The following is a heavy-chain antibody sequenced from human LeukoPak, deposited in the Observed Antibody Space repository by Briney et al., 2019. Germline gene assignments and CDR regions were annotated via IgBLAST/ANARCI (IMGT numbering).Heavy chain of an antibody. J-gene: IGHJ5*02. D-gene: IGHD4-11*01. CDR1: GGSISSGDYY. CDR2: IYYSGST. V-gene: IGHV4-30-4*08. CDR3: ARDRGYSNYPNWFDP. Sequence: PSETLSLTCTVSGGSISSGDYYWSWIRQPPGKGLEWIGYIYYSGSTYYNPSLKSRVTISVDTSKNQFSLKLSSVTATDTAVYYCARDRGYSNYPNWFDPWGQGTLVTVSS.